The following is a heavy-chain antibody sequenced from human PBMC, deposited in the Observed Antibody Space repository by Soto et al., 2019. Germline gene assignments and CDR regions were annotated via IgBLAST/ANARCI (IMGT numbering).Heavy chain of an antibody. CDR3: TRGLRRSPEY. CDR2: INDRGNT. CDR1: GGSFSGYF. J-gene: IGHJ4*02. V-gene: IGHV4-34*01. Sequence: ETLSLTCAVYGGSFSGYFWSWFRQPPGKGLEWIAEINDRGNTNYNPSLKSRVTVSFDTSKNQFSLQMHSVTAADTALYYCTRGLRRSPEYWGQGTLVTVSS.